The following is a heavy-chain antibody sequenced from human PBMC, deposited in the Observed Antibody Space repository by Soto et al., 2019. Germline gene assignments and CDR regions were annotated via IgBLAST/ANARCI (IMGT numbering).Heavy chain of an antibody. V-gene: IGHV4-39*01. J-gene: IGHJ4*02. CDR3: ARRGALVNVRYLDSGASYSFEY. CDR2: ISFSGST. D-gene: IGHD3-9*01. Sequence: SETLSLTCTVSGGSISSNYYFWDWIRQPPGDGPEWIGSISFSGSTYYNPSLKSRVTISVDTSKNQFSLNLTSVTAADTAVYYCARRGALVNVRYLDSGASYSFEYWGQGTLVTVSS. CDR1: GGSISSNYYF.